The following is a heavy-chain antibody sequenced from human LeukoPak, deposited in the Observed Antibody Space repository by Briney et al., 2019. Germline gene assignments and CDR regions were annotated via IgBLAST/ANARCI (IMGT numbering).Heavy chain of an antibody. CDR2: IIPIFGTA. J-gene: IGHJ5*02. D-gene: IGHD2-2*01. V-gene: IGHV1-69*05. CDR1: GGTFTSYA. CDR3: ARGHQLLKGFDWFDP. Sequence: SVKVSCKASGGTFTSYAISWGRHAPGQGLEWMGGIIPIFGTANYAQKFQGRVTITTDESTSTAYMELSSLRSEDTAVYYCARGHQLLKGFDWFDPWGQGTLVTVSS.